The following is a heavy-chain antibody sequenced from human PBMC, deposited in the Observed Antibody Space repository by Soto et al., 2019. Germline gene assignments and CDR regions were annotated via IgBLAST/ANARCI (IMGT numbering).Heavy chain of an antibody. CDR3: ATGVPAAPSYYYYGMDV. J-gene: IGHJ6*02. Sequence: GGSLRLSCAASGFTFDDYAMHWVRQAPGKGLEWVSLISGDGGSTYYADSVKGRFTISRDNSKNSLYLQMNSLRTEDTALYYCATGVPAAPSYYYYGMDVWGQGTTVTVSS. CDR1: GFTFDDYA. V-gene: IGHV3-43*02. D-gene: IGHD2-2*01. CDR2: ISGDGGST.